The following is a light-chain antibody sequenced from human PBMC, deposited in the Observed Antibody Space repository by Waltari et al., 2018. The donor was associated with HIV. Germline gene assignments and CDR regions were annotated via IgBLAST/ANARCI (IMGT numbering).Light chain of an antibody. CDR2: DTT. V-gene: IGLV7-46*01. Sequence: QAVVTQEPSLTVSPGGTVTLTCESTIGPVTSGHYTYWLQQRPGQPPMTLIFDTTKKHSWTPARFSGSLLGGKAALTLSGAQPDDEAEYFCFLSYSGARVFGGGTRVTVL. J-gene: IGLJ3*02. CDR3: FLSYSGARV. CDR1: IGPVTSGHY.